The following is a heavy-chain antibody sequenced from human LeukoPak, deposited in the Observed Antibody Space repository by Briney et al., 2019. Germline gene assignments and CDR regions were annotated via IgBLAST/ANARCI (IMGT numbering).Heavy chain of an antibody. J-gene: IGHJ4*02. D-gene: IGHD4-17*01. Sequence: GGSLRLSCAVSGFTFRSYGMGWVRQAPGKGLEWVSAISGSGGSTYYADSVKGRFTISRDNSKNTLYLQMNSLRAEDTAVYYCAKEEYGDRPFDYWGQGTLVTVSS. CDR2: ISGSGGST. V-gene: IGHV3-23*01. CDR1: GFTFRSYG. CDR3: AKEEYGDRPFDY.